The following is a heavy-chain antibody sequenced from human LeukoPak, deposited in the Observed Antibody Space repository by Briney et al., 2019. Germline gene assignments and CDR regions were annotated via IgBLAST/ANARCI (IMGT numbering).Heavy chain of an antibody. CDR2: ISADNGNT. V-gene: IGHV1-18*01. CDR3: AREQVNIRFLEWLGHNWFDP. Sequence: ASVKVSCKASGYTFTSYGISWVRQAPGQGREWMGWISADNGNTNYAQKLQGRVTMTTDTSPSTAYMELRSLRSDDTAVYYCAREQVNIRFLEWLGHNWFDPWGQGTLVTVSS. D-gene: IGHD3-3*01. J-gene: IGHJ5*02. CDR1: GYTFTSYG.